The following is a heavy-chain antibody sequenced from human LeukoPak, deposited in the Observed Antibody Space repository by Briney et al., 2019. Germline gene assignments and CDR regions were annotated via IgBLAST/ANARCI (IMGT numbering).Heavy chain of an antibody. Sequence: ASVKVSCKASGGTFSSYAISWVRQAPGQGLEWMGGIIPIFGTANYAQKFQGRVTMTRDMSASTVYMELSSLRSEDTAVYYCARGGTGTNGVCCHFDYWGQGTLVTVSS. V-gene: IGHV1-69*05. CDR3: ARGGTGTNGVCCHFDY. CDR1: GGTFSSYA. CDR2: IIPIFGTA. D-gene: IGHD2-8*01. J-gene: IGHJ4*02.